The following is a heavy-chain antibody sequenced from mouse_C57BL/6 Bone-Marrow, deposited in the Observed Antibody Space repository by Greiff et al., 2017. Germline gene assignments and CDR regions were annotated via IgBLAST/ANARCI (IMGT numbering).Heavy chain of an antibody. V-gene: IGHV1-19*01. CDR1: GYTFTDYY. Sequence: EVQLQQSGPVLVKPGASVKMSCKASGYTFTDYYMNWVKQSHGKSLEWIGVINPYNGGTSYNQKFKGKATLTVDKSSSTAYMERNSRTSEDSAIYYCAREYYYCSSYGFAYWGQGTLVTVSA. CDR3: AREYYYCSSYGFAY. J-gene: IGHJ3*01. CDR2: INPYNGGT. D-gene: IGHD1-1*01.